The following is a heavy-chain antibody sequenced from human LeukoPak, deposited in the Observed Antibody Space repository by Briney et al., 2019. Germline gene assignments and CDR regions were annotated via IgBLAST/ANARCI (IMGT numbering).Heavy chain of an antibody. D-gene: IGHD3-22*01. V-gene: IGHV4-34*01. CDR3: ARDGYYYDSSGYYEKMYYFDY. CDR2: INLGGST. CDR1: GGSFSGYY. J-gene: IGHJ4*02. Sequence: SETPSLTCAVYGGSFSGYYWSWIRQPPGKGLEWVGEINLGGSTNYNPSLKSRVTMSVDTSKNQFSLKLGSVTAADTAVYYCARDGYYYDSSGYYEKMYYFDYWGQGTLVTVSS.